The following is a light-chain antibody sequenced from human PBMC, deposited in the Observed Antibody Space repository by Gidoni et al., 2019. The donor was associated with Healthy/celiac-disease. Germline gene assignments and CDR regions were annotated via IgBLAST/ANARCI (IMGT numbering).Light chain of an antibody. Sequence: QMTQSPSSLSASVGDRVTITCRASQRISTYLNWYQQKPGKAPKLLIYAASSLQSGVPSRFSGSGSGTDFTLTISSLQPEDFATYYCQQSYSTPQFTFGPGTKVDIK. CDR3: QQSYSTPQFT. CDR1: QRISTY. V-gene: IGKV1-39*01. CDR2: AAS. J-gene: IGKJ3*01.